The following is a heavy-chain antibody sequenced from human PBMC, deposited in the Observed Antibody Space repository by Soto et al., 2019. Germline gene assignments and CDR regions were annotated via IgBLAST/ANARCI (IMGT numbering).Heavy chain of an antibody. CDR1: RFTFSNYG. J-gene: IGHJ4*02. Sequence: QVQLVESGGGVVQPGRSLRLSCTTSRFTFSNYGIHWVRQAPGKGLEWVAVISDDGSNEYYEGSVKGRFTISRDNSKDTVYLEINNLRPEDTAVYYCAKEGIELWSAFDSWGQGILVSVSS. V-gene: IGHV3-30*18. CDR2: ISDDGSNE. D-gene: IGHD5-18*01. CDR3: AKEGIELWSAFDS.